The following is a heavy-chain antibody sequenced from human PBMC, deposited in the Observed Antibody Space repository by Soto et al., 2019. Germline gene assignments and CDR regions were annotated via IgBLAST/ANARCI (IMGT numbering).Heavy chain of an antibody. CDR1: GYSFPTYW. CDR2: IDPSDSYT. CDR3: ARHKKNADALIDY. J-gene: IGHJ4*02. V-gene: IGHV5-10-1*01. D-gene: IGHD2-8*01. Sequence: GXSLKISCKGSGYSFPTYWISWVRQMPGKGLEWMGRIDPSDSYTSYRPSFQGHVTISVDKSISTAYLQLSSLQASDTAMYYCARHKKNADALIDYWGKGTLVTVYS.